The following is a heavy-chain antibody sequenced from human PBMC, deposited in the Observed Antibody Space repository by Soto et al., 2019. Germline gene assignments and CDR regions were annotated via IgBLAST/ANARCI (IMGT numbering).Heavy chain of an antibody. Sequence: PSETLSITCTVSGGSISSYYWSWIRQPPGKGLEWIGYIYYSGITNYNPSLKSRVTISVDTSKNQFSLNLSSVTAADTAVYFCARDSRSFYYYYMDVWGKGTTVTVSS. V-gene: IGHV4-59*01. J-gene: IGHJ6*03. CDR1: GGSISSYY. D-gene: IGHD2-2*01. CDR3: ARDSRSFYYYYMDV. CDR2: IYYSGIT.